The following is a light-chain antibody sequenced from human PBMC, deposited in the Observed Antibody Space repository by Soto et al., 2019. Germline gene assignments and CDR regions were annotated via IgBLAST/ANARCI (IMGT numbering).Light chain of an antibody. CDR2: GAS. CDR3: KQSRSFPLT. CDR1: QSLSTN. J-gene: IGKJ4*01. Sequence: ETMLSQSLATLSVSQGEGATLSCRASQSLSTNLAWYQQTPGQAPRLLIYGASTRATGIPARFSGSGSGTEFTLTISSLQPEDFATYYCKQSRSFPLTFGGGSVVDVK. V-gene: IGKV3-15*01.